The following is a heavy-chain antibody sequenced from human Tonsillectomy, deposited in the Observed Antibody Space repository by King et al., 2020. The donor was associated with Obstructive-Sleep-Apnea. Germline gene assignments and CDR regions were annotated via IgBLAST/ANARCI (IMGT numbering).Heavy chain of an antibody. V-gene: IGHV4-39*07. D-gene: IGHD1-14*01. CDR3: WRAPDH. CDR1: GGSISASKYY. CDR2: FYEDGTT. J-gene: IGHJ4*02. Sequence: LQLQESGPGLVKPSETLSLTCTFSGGSISASKYYWGWIRQSPGKGLGWIGSFYEDGTTFYNPSLKSRVTISEDTSKNHFSLKLTSVTAADTAVYYCWRAPDHWGQGTLVTVDS.